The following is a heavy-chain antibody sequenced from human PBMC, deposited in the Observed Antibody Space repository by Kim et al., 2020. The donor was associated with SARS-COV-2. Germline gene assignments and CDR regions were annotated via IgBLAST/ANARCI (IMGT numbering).Heavy chain of an antibody. V-gene: IGHV1-18*01. CDR3: ARATGSNPNYYYYYYYGMDV. Sequence: ASVKVSCKASGYTFTSYGISWVRQAPGQGLEWMGWISAYNGNTNYAQKLQGRVTMTTDTSTSTAYMELRSLRSDDTAVYYCARATGSNPNYYYYYYYGMDVWGQGTTVTVSS. CDR1: GYTFTSYG. J-gene: IGHJ6*02. D-gene: IGHD4-4*01. CDR2: ISAYNGNT.